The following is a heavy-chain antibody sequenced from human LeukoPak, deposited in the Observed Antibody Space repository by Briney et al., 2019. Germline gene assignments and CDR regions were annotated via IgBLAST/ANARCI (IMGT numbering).Heavy chain of an antibody. Sequence: ASVKVSCKASGYTFTSYGISWVRQAPGQGLEWMGSISPYNGNTNYAQKLQGRVSMTTDTSTGTAYMELRSLRSDDTAVYYCARDQYDYVWGSYRPYFDYWGQGTLVTVSS. CDR3: ARDQYDYVWGSYRPYFDY. V-gene: IGHV1-18*01. J-gene: IGHJ4*02. CDR1: GYTFTSYG. CDR2: ISPYNGNT. D-gene: IGHD3-16*02.